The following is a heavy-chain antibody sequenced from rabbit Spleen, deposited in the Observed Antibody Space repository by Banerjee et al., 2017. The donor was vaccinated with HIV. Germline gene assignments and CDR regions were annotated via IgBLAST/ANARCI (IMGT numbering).Heavy chain of an antibody. CDR3: ARDLVAVIGWNFSL. CDR2: IDTGSSGFT. V-gene: IGHV1S45*01. D-gene: IGHD1-1*01. J-gene: IGHJ3*01. CDR1: GVSFSSSSY. Sequence: QEQLVESGGGLVKPEGSLTLTCKASGVSFSSSSYMCWVRQAPGKGLEWIACIDTGSSGFTYFATWAKGRFTCSKTSSTTATLQMTSLTAADTATYFCARDLVAVIGWNFSLWGQGTLVTVS.